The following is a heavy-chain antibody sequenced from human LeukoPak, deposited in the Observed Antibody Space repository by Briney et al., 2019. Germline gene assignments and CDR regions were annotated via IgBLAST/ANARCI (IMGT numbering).Heavy chain of an antibody. D-gene: IGHD3-22*01. CDR3: AKSLYYYDTSGYYRGDFDY. V-gene: IGHV3-23*01. J-gene: IGHJ4*02. Sequence: PGGSLRLSCAASRFTFSSYAMSWVRQAPGKGLEWVSGISGSGGNIYYADAVKGRFTISRDNSKNTLYLQMNSLRAEDTAVYYCAKSLYYYDTSGYYRGDFDYWGQGTLVTVSS. CDR1: RFTFSSYA. CDR2: ISGSGGNI.